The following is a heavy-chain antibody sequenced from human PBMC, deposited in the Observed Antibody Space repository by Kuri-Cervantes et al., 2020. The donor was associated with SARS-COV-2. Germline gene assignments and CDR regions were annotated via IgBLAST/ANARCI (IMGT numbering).Heavy chain of an antibody. CDR1: GFTFSDHY. CDR2: TRNKANDYTT. D-gene: IGHD3-16*01. J-gene: IGHJ6*03. CDR3: TRGGFPYYYYMDV. V-gene: IGHV3-72*01. Sequence: GESLKISCAASGFTFSDHYMDWVRQAPGKGLEWVGRTRNKANDYTTEYAASVKGRFTVSRDESENSLYLQMNSLNTEDTAVYYCTRGGFPYYYYMDVWGKGTTVTVSS.